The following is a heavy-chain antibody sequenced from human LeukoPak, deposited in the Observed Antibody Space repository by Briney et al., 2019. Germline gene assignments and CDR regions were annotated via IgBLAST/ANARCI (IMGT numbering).Heavy chain of an antibody. CDR2: IKGDGSEK. V-gene: IGHV3-7*01. CDR1: GFAFSNYW. Sequence: GGSLRLSCAASGFAFSNYWMSWVRRAPGKGLEWVANIKGDGSEKYYVDSVKGRFTISRDNAKNSLYLQMNSLRAEDTAVYYCARDLESNYDFWSGYEPSGFDIWGQGTMVTVSS. D-gene: IGHD3-3*01. CDR3: ARDLESNYDFWSGYEPSGFDI. J-gene: IGHJ3*02.